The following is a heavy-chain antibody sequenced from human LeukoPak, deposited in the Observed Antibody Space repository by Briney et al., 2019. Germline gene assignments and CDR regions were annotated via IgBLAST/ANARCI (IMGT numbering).Heavy chain of an antibody. CDR2: INPNSGGT. Sequence: GASVKVSCKASGYTFTGYYMHWVRQAPGQGLEWMGWINPNSGGTNYAQKFQGRVTMTRDTSISTAYMELSRLRSDDTAVYYCARDFLRGAGPLDWFDPWGQGTLVTVSS. V-gene: IGHV1-2*02. J-gene: IGHJ5*02. D-gene: IGHD1-26*01. CDR3: ARDFLRGAGPLDWFDP. CDR1: GYTFTGYY.